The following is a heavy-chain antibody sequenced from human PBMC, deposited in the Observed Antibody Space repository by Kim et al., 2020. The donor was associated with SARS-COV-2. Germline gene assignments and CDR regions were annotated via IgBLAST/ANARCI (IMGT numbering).Heavy chain of an antibody. CDR3: AKDRQYSGYDSSLDY. Sequence: GGSLRLSCAASGFTFSSYGMHWVRQAPGKGLEWVAVISYDGSNKYYADSVRGRFTISRDNSKNTLYLQMNSLRAEDTAVYYCAKDRQYSGYDSSLDYWGQGNLVTVSS. CDR2: ISYDGSNK. D-gene: IGHD5-12*01. J-gene: IGHJ4*02. CDR1: GFTFSSYG. V-gene: IGHV3-30*18.